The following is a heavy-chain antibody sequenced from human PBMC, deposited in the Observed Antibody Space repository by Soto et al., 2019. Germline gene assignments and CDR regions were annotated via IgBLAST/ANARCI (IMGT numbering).Heavy chain of an antibody. J-gene: IGHJ5*02. Sequence: ASVKVSCKASGDTFGRFTIKWVLQAPGEGLEWMGGIKPISDITNYAQRFQGRVTFTADASTSTVYLELSSLRSEDTAMYYCARDPSTINKLIGVWFGPWVQGALVTVSS. V-gene: IGHV1-69*13. D-gene: IGHD4-4*01. CDR2: IKPISDIT. CDR1: GDTFGRFT. CDR3: ARDPSTINKLIGVWFGP.